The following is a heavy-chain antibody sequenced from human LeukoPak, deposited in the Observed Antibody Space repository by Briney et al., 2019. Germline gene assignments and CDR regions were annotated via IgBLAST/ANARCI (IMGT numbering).Heavy chain of an antibody. CDR2: IYYIGTT. CDR3: ASNIAARPDAFDI. D-gene: IGHD6-6*01. Sequence: GSLRLSCAASGFTFSSYWMSWVRQPPGKGLEWIGNIYYIGTTYYNPSLKSRVTISLDTSKSQFSLKLSSVTAADTAVYYCASNIAARPDAFDIWGQGTMVTVSS. CDR1: GFTFSSYW. J-gene: IGHJ3*02. V-gene: IGHV4-59*04.